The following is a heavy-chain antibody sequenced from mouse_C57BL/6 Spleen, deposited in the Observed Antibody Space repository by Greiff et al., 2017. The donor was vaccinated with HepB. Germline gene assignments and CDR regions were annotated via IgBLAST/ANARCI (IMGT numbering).Heavy chain of an antibody. V-gene: IGHV1-80*01. J-gene: IGHJ2*01. Sequence: VQLQQSGAELVKPGASVKVSCKASGYAFSSYWMNWVKQRPGKGLEWIGQIYPGDGDTNYNGKFKGKATLTADKSSSTAYMQLSSLTSEDSAVYFCAVYYYGSSYGGFDYWGQGTTLTVSS. CDR3: AVYYYGSSYGGFDY. CDR2: IYPGDGDT. D-gene: IGHD1-1*01. CDR1: GYAFSSYW.